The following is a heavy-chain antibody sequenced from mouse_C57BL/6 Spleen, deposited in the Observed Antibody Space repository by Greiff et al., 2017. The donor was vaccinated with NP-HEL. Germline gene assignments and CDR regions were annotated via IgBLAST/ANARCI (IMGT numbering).Heavy chain of an antibody. Sequence: VKLMESGAELVRPGTSVKMSCKASGYTFTNYWIGWAKQRPGHGLEWIGDIYPGGGYTNYNEKFKGKATLTADKSSSTAYMQFSSLTSEDSAIYYCARSDGSSLWYFDVWGTGTTVTVSS. D-gene: IGHD1-1*01. V-gene: IGHV1-63*01. CDR1: GYTFTNYW. CDR2: IYPGGGYT. CDR3: ARSDGSSLWYFDV. J-gene: IGHJ1*03.